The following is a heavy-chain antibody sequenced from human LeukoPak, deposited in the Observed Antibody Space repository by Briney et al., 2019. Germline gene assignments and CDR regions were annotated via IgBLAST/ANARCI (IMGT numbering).Heavy chain of an antibody. V-gene: IGHV4-59*01. Sequence: KTPETLSLTCTVSGDSISSYYWSWIRQLPGKGLEWIGYMSYSGSTNYNPSLKSRVTISVDTSKNQFSLKLSSVTAADTAVYYCARGEWEIGLFFDYWGQGTLVTVSS. CDR1: GDSISSYY. D-gene: IGHD1-26*01. CDR3: ARGEWEIGLFFDY. CDR2: MSYSGST. J-gene: IGHJ4*02.